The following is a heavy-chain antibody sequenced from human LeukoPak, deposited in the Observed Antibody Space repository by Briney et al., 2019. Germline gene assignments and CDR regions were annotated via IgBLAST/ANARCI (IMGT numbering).Heavy chain of an antibody. J-gene: IGHJ3*02. CDR1: GYSISSGYY. Sequence: SETLSLTCTVSGYSISSGYYWGWIRQPPGKGLEWIGRIYHSGSTYYNPSLKSRVTISVDTSKNQFSLKLSSVTAADTAVYYCARSYGSGSLDAFDIWGQGTMVTVSS. CDR3: ARSYGSGSLDAFDI. D-gene: IGHD3-10*01. V-gene: IGHV4-38-2*02. CDR2: IYHSGST.